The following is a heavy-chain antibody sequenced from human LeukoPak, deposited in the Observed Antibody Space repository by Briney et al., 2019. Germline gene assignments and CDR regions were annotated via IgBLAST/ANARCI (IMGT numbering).Heavy chain of an antibody. CDR1: GFTFSRYG. CDR2: ISYDRSHK. CDR3: AKSPDTWNYGFPDY. D-gene: IGHD1-7*01. V-gene: IGHV3-30*18. Sequence: GGSLRLSCAASGFTFSRYGMHWVRQAPGKGLEWVALISYDRSHKYYADSVKGRFTISRDNSKNTLYLQMNSLRAEDTAVYYCAKSPDTWNYGFPDYWGQGTLVTVSS. J-gene: IGHJ4*02.